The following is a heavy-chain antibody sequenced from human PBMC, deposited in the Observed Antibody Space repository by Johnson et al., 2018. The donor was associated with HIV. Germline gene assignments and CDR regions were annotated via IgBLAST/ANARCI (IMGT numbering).Heavy chain of an antibody. CDR1: GFTFSTYP. CDR2: ISYDGSKK. D-gene: IGHD5-18*01. CDR3: ARELRGGHTDAFDI. J-gene: IGHJ3*02. V-gene: IGHV3-30*09. Sequence: QVQLVESGGGVVQPGRSLRLSCAASGFTFSTYPMHWVRQAPGKGLEWVAVISYDGSKKYYADSVKGRFAISRDNSKNSLYLQMNSLRAEDTAVYYCARELRGGHTDAFDIWGQGTMVTVSS.